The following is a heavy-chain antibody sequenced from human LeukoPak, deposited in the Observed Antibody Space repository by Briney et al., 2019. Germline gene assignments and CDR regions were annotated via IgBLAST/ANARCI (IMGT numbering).Heavy chain of an antibody. CDR3: VSLDTGMAVSGMDV. CDR1: GGSISSSSYY. J-gene: IGHJ6*02. V-gene: IGHV4-39*01. CDR2: IYYSGST. D-gene: IGHD5-18*01. Sequence: SETLSLTCTVSGGSISSSSYYWGWIRQPPGKGLEWIGSIYYSGSTYYNPSLKSRVTISVDTSSNQFSLKLSSVTAADTAVYYCVSLDTGMAVSGMDVWGQGTTVTVSS.